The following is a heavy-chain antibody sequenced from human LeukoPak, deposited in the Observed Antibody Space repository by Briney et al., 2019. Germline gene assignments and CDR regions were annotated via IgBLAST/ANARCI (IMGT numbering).Heavy chain of an antibody. CDR1: GSSVSSKY. Sequence: WGSLRLSCAASGSSVSSKYMSWVRQAPGKGLEWVSVIYTGGGTYYADSVKGRFTISRDNSENTLYLQMNSLRVEDTAVYYCARVQDSGLYRWYWGQVAMATVSS. CDR2: IYTGGGT. CDR3: ARVQDSGLYRWY. D-gene: IGHD1-26*01. V-gene: IGHV3-66*01. J-gene: IGHJ4*02.